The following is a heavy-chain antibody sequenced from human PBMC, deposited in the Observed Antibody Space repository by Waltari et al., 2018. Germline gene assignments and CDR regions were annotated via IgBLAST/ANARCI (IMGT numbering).Heavy chain of an antibody. CDR2: IYYSGST. D-gene: IGHD5-18*01. J-gene: IGHJ6*02. CDR3: ARDARGYSYVGYYYYGMDV. V-gene: IGHV4-59*01. CDR1: GGSISSYY. Sequence: QVQLQESGPGLVKPSETLSLTCTVSGGSISSYYWSWIRQPLGKGLEWIGYIYYSGSTNYTPSLKSRVTISVDTSKNQFSLKLSSVTAADTAVYYCARDARGYSYVGYYYYGMDVWGQGTTVTVSS.